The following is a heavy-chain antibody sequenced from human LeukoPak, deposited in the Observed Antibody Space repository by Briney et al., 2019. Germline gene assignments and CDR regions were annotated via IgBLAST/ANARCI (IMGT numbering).Heavy chain of an antibody. Sequence: PSETLSLTCTVSGDSVSPYYWSWIRQPPGKGLEWIGNMYYSGSTTYNPSLKSRITLSVDTSKNQFSLKLSSVTAAGTAVYYCARGMFAFDIWGQGTMVTVSS. V-gene: IGHV4-59*02. D-gene: IGHD3-10*02. J-gene: IGHJ3*02. CDR1: GDSVSPYY. CDR3: ARGMFAFDI. CDR2: MYYSGST.